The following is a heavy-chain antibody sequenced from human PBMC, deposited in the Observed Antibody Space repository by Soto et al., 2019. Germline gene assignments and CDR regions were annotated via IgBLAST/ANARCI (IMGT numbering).Heavy chain of an antibody. V-gene: IGHV4-34*01. J-gene: IGHJ4*02. CDR2: INHSGST. CDR1: GGSFSGYY. CDR3: ARGDYYDSSGYERHFDY. Sequence: LSLTCAVYGGSFSGYYWSWIRQPPGKGLEWIGEINHSGSTNYNPSLKSRVTISVDTSKNQFSLKLSSVTAADTAVYYCARGDYYDSSGYERHFDYWGQGTLVTVSS. D-gene: IGHD3-22*01.